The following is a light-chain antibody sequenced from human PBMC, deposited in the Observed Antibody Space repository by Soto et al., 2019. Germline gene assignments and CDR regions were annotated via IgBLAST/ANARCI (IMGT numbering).Light chain of an antibody. CDR3: QQYSTSPT. CDR1: QSVSSNY. V-gene: IGKV3-20*01. Sequence: EIVLTQSTGTLSLSPGERATLSRRASQSVSSNYLAWYQQKPGQAPKVLIYRASIRATGIPDRFTGSGSGTDFTLTISRLEPEDFAVYYCQQYSTSPTFGEGTRLEIK. CDR2: RAS. J-gene: IGKJ5*01.